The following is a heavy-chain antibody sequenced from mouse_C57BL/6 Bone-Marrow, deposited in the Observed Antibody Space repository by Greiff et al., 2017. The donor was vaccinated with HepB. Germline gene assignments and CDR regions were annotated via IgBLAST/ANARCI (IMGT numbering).Heavy chain of an antibody. CDR2: ISSGSSTI. CDR1: GFTFSDYG. CDR3: ARDDYDAPLP. Sequence: EVKLVESGGGLVKPGGSLKLSCAASGFTFSDYGMHWVRQAPEKGLEWVAYISSGSSTIYYADTVKGRFTISRDNAKNTLFLQMTSLRSEDTAMYYCARDDYDAPLPWGQGTSVTVSS. V-gene: IGHV5-17*01. J-gene: IGHJ4*01. D-gene: IGHD2-4*01.